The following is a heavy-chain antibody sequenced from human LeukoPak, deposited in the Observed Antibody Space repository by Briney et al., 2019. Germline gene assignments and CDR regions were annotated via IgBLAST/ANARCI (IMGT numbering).Heavy chain of an antibody. Sequence: GGSLRLSCAASGFTFSSYEMNWVRQAPGKGLESVTYISSSGSNIYYADSVKGRFTISRDNDKNSLYLQMNSLRAEDTAVYYCARVGDSSGYYYLRYYYYYGMDVWGQGTTVTVSS. D-gene: IGHD3-22*01. J-gene: IGHJ6*02. CDR3: ARVGDSSGYYYLRYYYYYGMDV. V-gene: IGHV3-48*03. CDR1: GFTFSSYE. CDR2: ISSSGSNI.